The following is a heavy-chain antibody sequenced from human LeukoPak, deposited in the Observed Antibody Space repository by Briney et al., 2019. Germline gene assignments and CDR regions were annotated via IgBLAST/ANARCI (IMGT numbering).Heavy chain of an antibody. CDR2: IYHSGST. CDR3: ARVEGGSYVDY. V-gene: IGHV4-38-2*02. Sequence: SETLSLTCTVSGYSISSGYYWGWIRQPPGKGLGWIGSIYHSGSTYYNPSLKSRVTISVDTSKNQFSLKLSSVTAADTAVYYCARVEGGSYVDYWGQGTLVTVSS. J-gene: IGHJ4*02. D-gene: IGHD1-26*01. CDR1: GYSISSGYY.